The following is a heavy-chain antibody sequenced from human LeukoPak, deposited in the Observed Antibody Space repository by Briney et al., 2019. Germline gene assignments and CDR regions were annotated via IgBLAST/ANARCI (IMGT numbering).Heavy chain of an antibody. V-gene: IGHV3-30-3*01. CDR3: ARDVSPIADYCFDY. CDR1: GFTFSSFA. D-gene: IGHD3-16*02. CDR2: ISRDGNNK. J-gene: IGHJ4*02. Sequence: GGSLRLSCAASGFTFSSFAMHWVRHAPGKGLESVAVISRDGNNKYYADSVMGRFTISRDNSKNTLYLQMNSLRPEDTAVYYCARDVSPIADYCFDYWGQGALVTVSS.